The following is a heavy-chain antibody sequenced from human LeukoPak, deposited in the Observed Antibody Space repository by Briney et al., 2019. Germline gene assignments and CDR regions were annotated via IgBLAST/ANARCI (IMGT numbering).Heavy chain of an antibody. D-gene: IGHD7-27*01. V-gene: IGHV1-46*01. CDR2: INPGGGST. CDR1: GYTFTIYY. J-gene: IGHJ4*02. Sequence: ASVKVSCKASGYTFTIYYMHWVRQAPGQGLEWMGLINPGGGSTTYSQKFQGRVTMTRDTSTSTVYMELNNLRSEDTALYYCARARTGDSDYWGQGTLVTVSS. CDR3: ARARTGDSDY.